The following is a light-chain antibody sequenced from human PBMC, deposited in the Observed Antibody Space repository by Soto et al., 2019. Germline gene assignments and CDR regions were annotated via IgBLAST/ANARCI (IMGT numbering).Light chain of an antibody. CDR3: QQYNTYRT. J-gene: IGKJ1*01. CDR2: DAS. Sequence: DIQVTQSPSTLSASVGDRVTLTCRASQSISAWLAWYQQKPGKAPKLIIYDASSWESGVPSRFSGSGSGTEFTLTISSLQPDDFAAYYCQQYNTYRTFGQGTKVDI. V-gene: IGKV1-5*01. CDR1: QSISAW.